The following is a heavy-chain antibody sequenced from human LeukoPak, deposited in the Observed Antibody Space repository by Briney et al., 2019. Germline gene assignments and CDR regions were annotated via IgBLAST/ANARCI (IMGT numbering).Heavy chain of an antibody. D-gene: IGHD3-22*01. CDR2: ISAYNGNT. J-gene: IGHJ3*02. Sequence: ASLKVSCKASGYTFTSYGISWVRQAPGQGLEWMGWISAYNGNTNYAQKLQGRVTMTTDTSTSTAYMELRSLRSDDTAVYYCASSEYYYDSSGYYVTDAFDIWGQGTMVTVSS. CDR1: GYTFTSYG. CDR3: ASSEYYYDSSGYYVTDAFDI. V-gene: IGHV1-18*01.